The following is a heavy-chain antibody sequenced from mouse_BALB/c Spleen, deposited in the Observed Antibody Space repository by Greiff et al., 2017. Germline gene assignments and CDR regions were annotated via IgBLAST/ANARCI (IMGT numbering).Heavy chain of an antibody. D-gene: IGHD1-1*01. J-gene: IGHJ2*01. Sequence: EVKLMESGGGLVQPGGSLKLSCAASGFTFSSYTMSWVRQTPEKRLEWVAYISNGGGSTYYPDTVKGRFTISRDNAKNTLYLQMSSLKSEDTAMYYCTRQGYGSSYDYFDYWGQGTTLTVSS. CDR2: ISNGGGST. CDR3: TRQGYGSSYDYFDY. V-gene: IGHV5-12-2*01. CDR1: GFTFSSYT.